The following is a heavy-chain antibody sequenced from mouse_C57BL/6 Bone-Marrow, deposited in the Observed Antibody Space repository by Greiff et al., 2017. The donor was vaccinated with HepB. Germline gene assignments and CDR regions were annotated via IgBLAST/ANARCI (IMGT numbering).Heavy chain of an antibody. CDR1: GYTFTSYG. V-gene: IGHV1-81*01. Sequence: QVQLQQSGAELARPGASVKLSCTASGYTFTSYGICWVKQRTGQGLEWIGEIYPRSGYTYYNEKFKGKATLTADKSSSTAYMELRSLTSEDSAVYFCAIYYYGSSYWYFDVWGTGTTVTVSS. J-gene: IGHJ1*03. D-gene: IGHD1-1*01. CDR2: IYPRSGYT. CDR3: AIYYYGSSYWYFDV.